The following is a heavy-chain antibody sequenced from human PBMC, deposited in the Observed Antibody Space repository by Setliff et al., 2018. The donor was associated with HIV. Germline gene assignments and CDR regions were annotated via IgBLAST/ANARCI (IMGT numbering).Heavy chain of an antibody. CDR1: GGSFNGYS. Sequence: SETLSLTCAVYGGSFNGYSWTWIRQPPGKGLEWIGGINHSGSTNYNPSLKSRVTISVDTSKSQFSLRLNSVTATDTALYYCARRGADSYYPRPLDVWGKGTTGTVSS. D-gene: IGHD3-10*01. CDR2: INHSGST. V-gene: IGHV4-34*01. J-gene: IGHJ6*04. CDR3: ARRGADSYYPRPLDV.